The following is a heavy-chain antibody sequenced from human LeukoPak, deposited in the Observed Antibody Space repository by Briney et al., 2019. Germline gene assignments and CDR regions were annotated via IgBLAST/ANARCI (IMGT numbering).Heavy chain of an antibody. D-gene: IGHD3-3*01. CDR3: ARGLRFLEWANYYYYGMDV. Sequence: ASVKVSCKASGYTFTSYGISWVRQAPGQGLEWMGWISAYNGNTKNAQKLQGRVTMTTDTSTSTAYMELSSLRSEDTAVYYCARGLRFLEWANYYYYGMDVWGQGTTVTVSS. J-gene: IGHJ6*02. CDR2: ISAYNGNT. V-gene: IGHV1-18*01. CDR1: GYTFTSYG.